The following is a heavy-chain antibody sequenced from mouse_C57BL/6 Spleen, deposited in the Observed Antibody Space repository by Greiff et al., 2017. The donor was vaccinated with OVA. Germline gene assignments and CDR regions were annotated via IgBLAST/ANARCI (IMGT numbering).Heavy chain of an antibody. Sequence: EVKLMESGGGLVQPKGSLKLSCAASGFSFNTYAMNWVRQAPGKGLEWVARIRSKSNNYATYYADSVKDRFTISRDDSESMLYLQMNNLKTEDTAMYYCVRHSSITAMDYWGQGTSVTVSS. V-gene: IGHV10-1*01. CDR2: IRSKSNNYAT. CDR3: VRHSSITAMDY. J-gene: IGHJ4*01. CDR1: GFSFNTYA. D-gene: IGHD1-1*01.